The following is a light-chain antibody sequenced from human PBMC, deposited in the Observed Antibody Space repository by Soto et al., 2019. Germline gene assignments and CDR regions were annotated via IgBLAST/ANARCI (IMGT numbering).Light chain of an antibody. CDR1: QSLLYSDDGNTY. CDR3: MQRVQFPWT. Sequence: DIVMTQTPLSLPVTPGEPASISCRSSQSLLYSDDGNTYLDWFLQKPGQSPQLLIYTVSYRASXVXDXXSGSGSGTDFTLKISRVEVEDVGIYYCMQRVQFPWTFGQGTKVEIK. CDR2: TVS. J-gene: IGKJ1*01. V-gene: IGKV2-40*01.